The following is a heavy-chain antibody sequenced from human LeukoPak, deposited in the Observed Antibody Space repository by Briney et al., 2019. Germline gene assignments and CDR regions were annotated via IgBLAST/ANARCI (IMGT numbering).Heavy chain of an antibody. V-gene: IGHV4-61*02. Sequence: PSQTLSLTCTVSGGSISSGSYYWSWIRQPAGKGLEWIGRIYISGSTNYNPSLKSRVTISVDTSKNQFSLKLSSVTAADTAVYYCAREVYDYVWGSYLDCFDYWGQGTLVTVSS. CDR1: GGSISSGSYY. D-gene: IGHD3-16*01. CDR2: IYISGST. J-gene: IGHJ4*02. CDR3: AREVYDYVWGSYLDCFDY.